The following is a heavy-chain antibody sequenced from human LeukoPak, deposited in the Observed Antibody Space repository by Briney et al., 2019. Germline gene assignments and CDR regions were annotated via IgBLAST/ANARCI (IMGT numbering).Heavy chain of an antibody. Sequence: SETLSLTCTVSGGSISSSSYYRGWIRQPPGKGLEWIGSIYYSGSTYYNPSLKSRVTISVDTSKNQFSLKLSSVTAADTAVYYCARGASGSYSYYYYYGMDVWGQGTTVTVSS. CDR1: GGSISSSSYY. V-gene: IGHV4-39*07. J-gene: IGHJ6*02. CDR2: IYYSGST. D-gene: IGHD1-26*01. CDR3: ARGASGSYSYYYYYGMDV.